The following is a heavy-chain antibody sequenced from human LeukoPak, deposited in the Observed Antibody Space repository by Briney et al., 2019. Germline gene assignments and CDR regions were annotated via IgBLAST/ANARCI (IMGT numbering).Heavy chain of an antibody. J-gene: IGHJ6*02. Sequence: GGSLRLSCAASGFTFSSYWMSWVRQAPGKGLEWVASINKDGGEKYYVDSVKGRFTISRDNAKNTLYLQMNSLRAEDSAVYYCVSLDGVYYYHMDVWGQGTTVIVSS. V-gene: IGHV3-7*01. CDR1: GFTFSSYW. CDR2: INKDGGEK. D-gene: IGHD3/OR15-3a*01. CDR3: VSLDGVYYYHMDV.